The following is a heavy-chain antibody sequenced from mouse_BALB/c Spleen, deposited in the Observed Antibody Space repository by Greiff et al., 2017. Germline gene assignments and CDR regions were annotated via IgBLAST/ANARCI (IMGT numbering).Heavy chain of an antibody. D-gene: IGHD3-1*01. CDR1: GFNIKDTY. V-gene: IGHV14-3*02. CDR2: IDPENGNT. Sequence: LVESGAELVKPGASVKLSCTASGFNIKDTYMHWVKQRPEQGLEWIGWIDPENGNTIYDPKFQGKASITADTSSNTAYLQLSSLTSEDTAVYYCARTSSGPLDYWGQGTSVTVSS. J-gene: IGHJ4*01. CDR3: ARTSSGPLDY.